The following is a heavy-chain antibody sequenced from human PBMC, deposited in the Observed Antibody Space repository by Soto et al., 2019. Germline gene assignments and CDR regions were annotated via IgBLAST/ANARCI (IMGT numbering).Heavy chain of an antibody. CDR2: IQYRGST. J-gene: IGHJ2*01. Sequence: RQPPGKGLEWVGSIQYRGSTYYNPSLKSRVTMSLDTYKNQYSLRLSSVTAADTAVFFFQAEDGIRDLFTVSAFLLNRSSDL. CDR3: QAEDGIRDLFTVSAFLLNRSSDL. V-gene: IGHV4-39*01. D-gene: IGHD2-15*01.